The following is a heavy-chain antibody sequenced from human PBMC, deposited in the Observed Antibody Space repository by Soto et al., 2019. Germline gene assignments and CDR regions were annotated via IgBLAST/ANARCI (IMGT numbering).Heavy chain of an antibody. V-gene: IGHV1-69*12. Sequence: QVQLVQSGAEVKKPGSSVKVSCKASGGTFSSYAISWVRQAPGQGLEWMGGIIPIFGTANYAQKFQGRVTITADEFTSTAYMELSSLISEDTVVYYCATNYDSSGDDAFDIWGQGTMVTDSS. D-gene: IGHD3-22*01. CDR2: IIPIFGTA. CDR1: GGTFSSYA. CDR3: ATNYDSSGDDAFDI. J-gene: IGHJ3*02.